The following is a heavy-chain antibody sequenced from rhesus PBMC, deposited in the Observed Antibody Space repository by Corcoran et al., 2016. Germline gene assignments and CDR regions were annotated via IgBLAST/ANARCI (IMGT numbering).Heavy chain of an antibody. CDR3: ARQMVATTGFDY. CDR2: ISGSGGST. Sequence: QLQLQESGPGLVKPSETLSLTCAVPGVSISSNWCSWIRTPPGKGLEGIGRISGSGGSTSYNPSLKSRVTISTDTSKNQLSLKLISVTAADTAVYYCARQMVATTGFDYWGQGVLVTVSS. CDR1: GVSISSNW. J-gene: IGHJ4*01. V-gene: IGHV4-173*01. D-gene: IGHD4-4*01.